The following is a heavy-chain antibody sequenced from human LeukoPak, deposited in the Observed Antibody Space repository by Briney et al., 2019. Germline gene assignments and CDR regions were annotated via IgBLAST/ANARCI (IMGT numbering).Heavy chain of an antibody. V-gene: IGHV3-30*02. D-gene: IGHD3-9*01. J-gene: IGHJ4*02. CDR3: AKDRLVDY. CDR2: IRFDGSDI. CDR1: GFTFSIHG. Sequence: PGGSLRLSCAVSGFTFSIHGMHWVRQAPGKGLEWLTFIRFDGSDIYYGDSVKGRFTVSRDNSKNTLYLQMNSLRAEDTAVYYCAKDRLVDYWGQGTLVTVSS.